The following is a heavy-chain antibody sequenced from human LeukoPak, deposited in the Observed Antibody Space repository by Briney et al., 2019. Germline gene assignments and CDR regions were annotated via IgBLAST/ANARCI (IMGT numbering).Heavy chain of an antibody. D-gene: IGHD6-13*01. CDR1: GGSISSYY. J-gene: IGHJ3*02. Sequence: SETLSLTCTVSGGSISSYYWSWIRQPPGKGLEWIGYIYYSGSTNYNPSLKSRVTISVDTSKNQFSLKLSSVTAADTAVYYCARVAAADTDLEADAFDIWGQGTMVTVSS. V-gene: IGHV4-59*01. CDR3: ARVAAADTDLEADAFDI. CDR2: IYYSGST.